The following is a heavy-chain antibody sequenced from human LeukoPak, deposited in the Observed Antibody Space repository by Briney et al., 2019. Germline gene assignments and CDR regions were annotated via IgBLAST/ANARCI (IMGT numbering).Heavy chain of an antibody. J-gene: IGHJ4*02. D-gene: IGHD3-22*01. CDR3: AKDALWGYYDSSGSIYFDC. CDR1: GFTFSSYA. Sequence: GGSLRLSCAASGFTFSSYAMSWVRQAPGKGLEWVSAISGSGGSTYYADSVKGRFTISRDNSKSTLFLQMNSLRAEDTAVYYCAKDALWGYYDSSGSIYFDCWGQGTLVTVSS. CDR2: ISGSGGST. V-gene: IGHV3-23*01.